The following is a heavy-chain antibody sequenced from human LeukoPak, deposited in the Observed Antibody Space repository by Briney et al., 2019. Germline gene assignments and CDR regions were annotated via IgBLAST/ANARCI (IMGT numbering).Heavy chain of an antibody. V-gene: IGHV5-51*01. D-gene: IGHD6-19*01. CDR2: IYPGDSDT. Sequence: GESLKISCKGSGYSFTSYWIGWVRQMPGKGLEWMGIIYPGDSDTRYSPSFQGQVTFSADKSISTAYLQWSSLKASDTAMYYCARPGYSNGWYGEFDYWGQGTLVTVSS. J-gene: IGHJ4*02. CDR3: ARPGYSNGWYGEFDY. CDR1: GYSFTSYW.